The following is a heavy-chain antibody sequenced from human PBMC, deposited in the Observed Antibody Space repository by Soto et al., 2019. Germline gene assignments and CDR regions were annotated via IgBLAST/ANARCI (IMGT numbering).Heavy chain of an antibody. J-gene: IGHJ4*02. CDR1: GFTFDDYA. V-gene: IGHV3-9*01. CDR3: AKDRNWNTPSYYFDY. Sequence: EVQLVESGGGLVQPGRSLRLSCAASGFTFDDYAMHWVRQAPGKGLEWVSGISWNSGSIGYADSVKGRFTISRDNAKNSMYLQMNSLRAEDTALYYCAKDRNWNTPSYYFDYWGQGTLVTVSS. CDR2: ISWNSGSI. D-gene: IGHD1-1*01.